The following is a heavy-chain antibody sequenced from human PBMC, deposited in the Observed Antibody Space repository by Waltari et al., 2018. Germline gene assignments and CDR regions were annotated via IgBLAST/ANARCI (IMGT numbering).Heavy chain of an antibody. D-gene: IGHD4-17*01. CDR1: GGPFSGYY. CDR3: ARCDGDYYYYYGMDV. V-gene: IGHV4-34*01. Sequence: QVQLQQWGAGLLKPSETLSLTCAVYGGPFSGYYWSWIRQPPGKGLEWIGEINHSGSTNSNPSLKSRVTISVDTSKNQFSLKLSSVTAADTAVYYCARCDGDYYYYYGMDVWGQGTTVTVSS. J-gene: IGHJ6*02. CDR2: INHSGST.